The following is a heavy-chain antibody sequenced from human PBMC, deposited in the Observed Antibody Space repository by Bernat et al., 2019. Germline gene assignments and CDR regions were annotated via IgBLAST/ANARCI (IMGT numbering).Heavy chain of an antibody. CDR1: GFTFDDYA. Sequence: EVQLVESGGGLVQPGRSLRLSCAASGFTFDDYAMHWVRQAPGKGLEWVSGISWNSGSIGYADSVKGRFTIYRDNAKNSLYLQMNSLRAEDTALYYCAKDIGGGRWELGNYFDYWGREPWSPSPQ. CDR2: ISWNSGSI. D-gene: IGHD1-26*01. J-gene: IGHJ4*02. V-gene: IGHV3-9*01. CDR3: AKDIGGGRWELGNYFDY.